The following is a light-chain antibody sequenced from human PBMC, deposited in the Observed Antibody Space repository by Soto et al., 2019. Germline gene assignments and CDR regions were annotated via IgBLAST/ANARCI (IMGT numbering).Light chain of an antibody. V-gene: IGLV2-14*01. CDR1: SSDVGGHNY. CDR2: EVT. J-gene: IGLJ2*01. CDR3: SSYSSSTTLDVV. Sequence: QSALTQPASVSGSPGQSINISCTGTSSDVGGHNYVSWYQQHPGTAPKLMIYEVTTRPSGVSNRFSGSKSGNTASLTISGLQAEDEADYYCSSYSSSTTLDVVFGGGPKLAGL.